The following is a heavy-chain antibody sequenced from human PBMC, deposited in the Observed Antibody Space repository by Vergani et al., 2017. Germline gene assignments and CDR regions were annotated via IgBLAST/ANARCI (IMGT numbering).Heavy chain of an antibody. D-gene: IGHD3-10*01. CDR1: GYTFTTYG. CDR2: ISASKGNT. V-gene: IGHV1-18*01. CDR3: ARGRLKKEGVTSNWFDP. Sequence: QAQLVQSGTEVKKPGASVKVSCKASGYTFTTYGISWLRQATGQGLECMGWISASKGNTNYAQKLLGRVTMTTDRSTSTAYMELRSLRSDDTAVYYCARGRLKKEGVTSNWFDPWGQGTLVTVSS. J-gene: IGHJ5*02.